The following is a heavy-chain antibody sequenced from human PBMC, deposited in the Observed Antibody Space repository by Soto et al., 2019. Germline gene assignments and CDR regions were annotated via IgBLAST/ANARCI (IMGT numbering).Heavy chain of an antibody. J-gene: IGHJ4*02. V-gene: IGHV3-48*01. CDR3: TGEVASGY. CDR1: GFTVSSNY. Sequence: GGSLRLSCAASGFTVSSNYMSWVRQAPGRGLEWVSYISSSSSTIYYADSVKGRFTISRDNAKNSLFLEMNSLRGDDMAVYYCTGEVASGYWGQGT. D-gene: IGHD2-8*02. CDR2: ISSSSSTI.